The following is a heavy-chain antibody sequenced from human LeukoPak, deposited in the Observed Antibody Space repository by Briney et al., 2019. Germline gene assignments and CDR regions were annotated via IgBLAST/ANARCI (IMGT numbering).Heavy chain of an antibody. J-gene: IGHJ6*02. Sequence: ASVKVSCKASGYTFTGYYMHWVRQAPGQGLEWMGWINPNSGGTNYAQKFQGWVTTTRDTSISTAYMELSRLRSDDTAVYYCAREGSGSYYYYGMDVWGQGTTVTVSS. CDR1: GYTFTGYY. CDR3: AREGSGSYYYYGMDV. V-gene: IGHV1-2*04. CDR2: INPNSGGT. D-gene: IGHD1-26*01.